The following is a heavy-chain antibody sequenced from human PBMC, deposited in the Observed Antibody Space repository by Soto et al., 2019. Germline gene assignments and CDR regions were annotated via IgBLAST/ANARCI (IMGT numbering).Heavy chain of an antibody. CDR3: AREETTVTTDIYWYFDL. CDR1: GGTFSSYA. V-gene: IGHV1-69*06. J-gene: IGHJ2*01. Sequence: QVQLVQSGAEVKKPGSSVKVSCKASGGTFSSYAISWVRQAPGQGLEWMGGIIPIFGTANYAQKFQGRVTITADKSTSTAYMELSSLRSEDTAVYYCAREETTVTTDIYWYFDLWGRGTLVTVSS. D-gene: IGHD4-17*01. CDR2: IIPIFGTA.